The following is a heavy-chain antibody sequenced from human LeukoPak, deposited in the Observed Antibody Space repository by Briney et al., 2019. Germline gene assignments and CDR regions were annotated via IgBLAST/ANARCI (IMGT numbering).Heavy chain of an antibody. J-gene: IGHJ6*03. Sequence: GGSLRLSCAASGSTFSSYGMHWVRQAPGKGLEWVAVISYDGSSKDYADSVKGRFTISRDNSKNTLYLQMKSLTAEDTAVYYCAKAADQYYYSYFYYMDVWGKGTTVTVSS. D-gene: IGHD2/OR15-2a*01. CDR3: AKAADQYYYSYFYYMDV. V-gene: IGHV3-30*18. CDR2: ISYDGSSK. CDR1: GSTFSSYG.